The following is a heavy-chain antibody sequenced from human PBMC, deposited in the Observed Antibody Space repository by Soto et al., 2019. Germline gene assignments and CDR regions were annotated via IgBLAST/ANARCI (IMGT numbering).Heavy chain of an antibody. CDR2: IYSDGNT. CDR3: ARDSPVAGIDY. Sequence: EVQLVETGGGLIQPGGSLRLSCAASGFIVSSYYMSWVRQAPGKGLEWVSLIYSDGNTYYADSVKGRFTISRDNSKNTLNLQMNSLKAEDTAVYYCARDSPVAGIDYWGQGTLVTVSS. J-gene: IGHJ4*02. V-gene: IGHV3-53*02. CDR1: GFIVSSYY.